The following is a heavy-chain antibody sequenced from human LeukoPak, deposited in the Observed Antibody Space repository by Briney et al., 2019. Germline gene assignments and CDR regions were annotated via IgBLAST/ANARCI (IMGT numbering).Heavy chain of an antibody. V-gene: IGHV1-46*01. J-gene: IGHJ4*02. D-gene: IGHD2-15*01. CDR1: GYTFTSYY. CDR3: ARVLLPRAAGSHFDY. Sequence: ASVKVSCKASGYTFTSYYMRWVRQAPGQGLEWMGIINPSGGSTSYAQKFQGRVTMTRDMSTSTVYMELSSLRSEDTAVYYCARVLLPRAAGSHFDYWGQGTLVTVSS. CDR2: INPSGGST.